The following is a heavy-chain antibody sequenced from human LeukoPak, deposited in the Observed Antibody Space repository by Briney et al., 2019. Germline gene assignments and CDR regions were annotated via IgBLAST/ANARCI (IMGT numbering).Heavy chain of an antibody. J-gene: IGHJ6*03. CDR3: ARVSTVAGYYYYYMDV. V-gene: IGHV1-2*02. Sequence: GASVKVSCMASGYSFTGYYMHWVRQAPGQGLEWIGWINPNSGGTNFAQRFQGRVTMTRDTSISTAYMELSRLRSDDTAVYYCARVSTVAGYYYYYMDVWGKGTTVTVSS. D-gene: IGHD6-19*01. CDR1: GYSFTGYY. CDR2: INPNSGGT.